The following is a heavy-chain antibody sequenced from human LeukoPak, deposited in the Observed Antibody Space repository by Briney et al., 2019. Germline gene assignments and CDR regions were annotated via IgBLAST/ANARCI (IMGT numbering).Heavy chain of an antibody. J-gene: IGHJ4*02. CDR3: VVDDPENDY. CDR2: IRYDGSNK. Sequence: PGGSLRLSCAASGFTVSSNYMSWVRQAPGKGLEWVAFIRYDGSNKYYADSVKGRFTISRDNSKNTLYLQMNSLRAEDTAVYYCVVDDPENDYWGQGTLVTVSS. D-gene: IGHD1-14*01. V-gene: IGHV3-30*02. CDR1: GFTVSSNY.